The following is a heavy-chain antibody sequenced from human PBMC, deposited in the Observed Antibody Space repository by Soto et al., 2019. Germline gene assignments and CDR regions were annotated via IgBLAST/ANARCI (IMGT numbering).Heavy chain of an antibody. D-gene: IGHD3-16*01. CDR2: INPTSGDT. V-gene: IGHV1-2*02. CDR3: ATMLYYYYALDV. Sequence: QVQLEQSGAEVKKPGASVKVSCRASGYRFTDYYMHWVRQAPGQGLEWLGWINPTSGDTNYAQKFHGRVTLTRDTSLSTAYMELSRLTSDDAALYYCATMLYYYYALDVW. J-gene: IGHJ6*01. CDR1: GYRFTDYY.